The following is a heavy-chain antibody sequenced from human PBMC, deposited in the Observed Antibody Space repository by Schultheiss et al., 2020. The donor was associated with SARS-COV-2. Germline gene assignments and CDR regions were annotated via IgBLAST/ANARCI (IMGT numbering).Heavy chain of an antibody. CDR3: AKVFRAESFDP. J-gene: IGHJ5*02. Sequence: GESLKISCAASGFTFSNYAMYWVRQAPGKGLEWVAVILSDGSNKYYADSVKGRFTISRDNSKNTLYLQMNSLRAEDTAVYYCAKVFRAESFDPWGLGTLVTVSS. D-gene: IGHD2-21*01. V-gene: IGHV3-30*01. CDR1: GFTFSNYA. CDR2: ILSDGSNK.